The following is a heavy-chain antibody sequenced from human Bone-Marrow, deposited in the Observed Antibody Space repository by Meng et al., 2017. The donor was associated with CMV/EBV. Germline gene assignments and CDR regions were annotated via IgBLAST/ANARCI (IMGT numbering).Heavy chain of an antibody. D-gene: IGHD2-2*01. Sequence: TFSNAGMSWVRQATGKGLEWVGRIKSKTDGGTTDYAEPVKGRFTISRDDSKNTLYLQMNSLKTEDTAVYYCTTEPLIVVVPAREFDLWGRGTLVTVSS. CDR3: TTEPLIVVVPAREFDL. CDR2: IKSKTDGGTT. V-gene: IGHV3-15*01. CDR1: TFSNAG. J-gene: IGHJ2*01.